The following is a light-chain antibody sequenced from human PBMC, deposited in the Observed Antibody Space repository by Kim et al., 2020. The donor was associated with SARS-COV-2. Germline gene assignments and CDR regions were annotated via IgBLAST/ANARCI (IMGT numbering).Light chain of an antibody. CDR1: QSISSW. J-gene: IGKJ2*01. CDR3: QQFKSYPHT. CDR2: DAS. Sequence: DIQMTQSPSTLSASVGDRVTITCRASQSISSWLAWYQQKPGKVPNLLIYDASTLQRGVPSRFSGSGSGTEFTLTISSLQPDDFATYYCQQFKSYPHTFAQGTKLEI. V-gene: IGKV1-5*01.